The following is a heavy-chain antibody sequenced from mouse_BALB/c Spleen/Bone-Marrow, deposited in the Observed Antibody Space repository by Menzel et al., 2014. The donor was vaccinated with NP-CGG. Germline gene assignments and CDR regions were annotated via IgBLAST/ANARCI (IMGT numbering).Heavy chain of an antibody. D-gene: IGHD2-4*01. Sequence: EVMLVESGGDLVKPGGSLKLSCAASGFTFSSYGMSWVRQTSDKRLEWVATISSGGSYTYFPDSAKGGFTISRDNAKNTQCLQMSRLKSEDAAMYYCARGGLRLNIAYAMDYWSQGTSVTVSS. CDR3: ARGGLRLNIAYAMDY. CDR2: ISSGGSYT. CDR1: GFTFSSYG. V-gene: IGHV5-6*01. J-gene: IGHJ4*01.